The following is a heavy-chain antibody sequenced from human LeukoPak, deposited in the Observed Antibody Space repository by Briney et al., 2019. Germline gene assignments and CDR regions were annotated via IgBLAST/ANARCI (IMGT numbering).Heavy chain of an antibody. Sequence: PGGALRLSCAASGITVSTNYMSWVRQAPGKGLEWVSIAFSDGRTFYADSVKGRFTISRDSSKNTVFLQMNSLRAVDTAVYYCARGDFDYWGQGTLVTVSS. CDR2: AFSDGRT. J-gene: IGHJ4*02. CDR1: GITVSTNY. V-gene: IGHV3-53*01. CDR3: ARGDFDY.